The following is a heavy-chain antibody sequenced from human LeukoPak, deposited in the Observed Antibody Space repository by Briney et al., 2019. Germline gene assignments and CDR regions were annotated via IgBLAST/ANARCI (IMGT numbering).Heavy chain of an antibody. Sequence: PSETLSLTCTVSGGSISSYYWSWIRQPPGKGLEWIGYIYYSGSTNYNPSLKSRVTISVDTSKNRFSLKLSSVTAADTAVYYCARDSSGGYGFIDYWGQGSLVTVSS. V-gene: IGHV4-59*01. CDR2: IYYSGST. J-gene: IGHJ4*02. CDR1: GGSISSYY. D-gene: IGHD5-12*01. CDR3: ARDSSGGYGFIDY.